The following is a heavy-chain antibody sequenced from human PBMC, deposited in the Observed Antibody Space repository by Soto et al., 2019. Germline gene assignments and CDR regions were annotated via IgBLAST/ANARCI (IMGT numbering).Heavy chain of an antibody. CDR3: ARSDYGEFDY. CDR1: GGSMRTYF. CDR2: IHFGGTT. J-gene: IGHJ4*02. D-gene: IGHD4-17*01. Sequence: SETLSPTCTVCGGSMRTYFWNWIRQPPGKRLEWIAYIHFGGTTNYNPSLKSRVTISIDMSKNRVSLKLNSVTAADTALYYCARSDYGEFDYWGQGALVTVSS. V-gene: IGHV4-59*01.